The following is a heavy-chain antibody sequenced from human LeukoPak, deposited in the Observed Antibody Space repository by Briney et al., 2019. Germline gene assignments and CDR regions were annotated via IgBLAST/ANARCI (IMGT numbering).Heavy chain of an antibody. V-gene: IGHV3-53*01. D-gene: IGHD7-27*01. CDR3: AKDGGLWVSAHWGDS. CDR2: IYSGGTT. CDR1: GFTVSNNY. Sequence: GGSLRLSCVASGFTVSNNYMSWVRQAPGKGLEWVSVIYSGGTTYYADSVKGRFTVSRDNSKNTLFLQMNSLRAEDTAVYYCAKDGGLWVSAHWGDSWGRGTLVTVSS. J-gene: IGHJ4*02.